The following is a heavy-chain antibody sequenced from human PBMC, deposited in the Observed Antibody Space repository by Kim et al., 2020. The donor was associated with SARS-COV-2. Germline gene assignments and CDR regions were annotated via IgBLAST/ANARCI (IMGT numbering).Heavy chain of an antibody. V-gene: IGHV1-2*02. CDR1: GYTFTDYY. J-gene: IGHJ6*02. CDR3: ARDVPLWYSRGYGMDG. CDR2: INPNSGGT. Sequence: ASVKVSCKASGYTFTDYYMHWVRQAPGQGLEWMGWINPNSGGTKNAQKFQGRVTMTRDTSISTPYMELSRLRSDDTAVYYCARDVPLWYSRGYGMDGWGQ. D-gene: IGHD6-13*01.